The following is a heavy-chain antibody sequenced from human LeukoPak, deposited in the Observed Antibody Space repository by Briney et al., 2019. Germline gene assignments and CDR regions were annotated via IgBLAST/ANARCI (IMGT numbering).Heavy chain of an antibody. CDR2: IYHGSA. J-gene: IGHJ4*02. Sequence: SETLSLTCTVSGGSVSSSRHYWTWVRQAPGRGLEWIGYIYHGSATYNPSLKSRVTISLDTSKNQFSLKVTSVSAADTAVYYCAREGGRQWLISGSLDCWGQGTLVIVPS. V-gene: IGHV4-61*01. D-gene: IGHD6-19*01. CDR3: AREGGRQWLISGSLDC. CDR1: GGSVSSSRHY.